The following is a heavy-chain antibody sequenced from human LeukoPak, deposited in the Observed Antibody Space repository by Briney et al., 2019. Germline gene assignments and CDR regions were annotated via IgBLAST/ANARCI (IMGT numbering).Heavy chain of an antibody. CDR2: ISVYNDAT. CDR3: ARRTLDSSGFVFGHPTEPFYFDF. V-gene: IGHV1-18*01. J-gene: IGHJ4*02. CDR1: GYTFTRYG. Sequence: ASVKVSCKASGYTFTRYGINWVRQAPGQGLEWVGWISVYNDATSYAQKLQGSVSLTTDPSPNTAYMELNRLRSDDTALSFCARRTLDSSGFVFGHPTEPFYFDFWGQGTLVTVSS. D-gene: IGHD3-22*01.